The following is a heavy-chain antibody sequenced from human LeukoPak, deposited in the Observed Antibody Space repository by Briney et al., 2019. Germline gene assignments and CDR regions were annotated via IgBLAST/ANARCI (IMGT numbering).Heavy chain of an antibody. Sequence: ASVKVSCKASGYTFTSYYMHWVRQAPGQGLEWMGIINPSGGSTSYAQKSQGRVTMTRDTSTSTVYMELSSLRSEDTAVYYCARVSALEWYYYYGMDVWGQGTTVTVSS. CDR2: INPSGGST. J-gene: IGHJ6*02. CDR3: ARVSALEWYYYYGMDV. V-gene: IGHV1-46*01. D-gene: IGHD2-8*01. CDR1: GYTFTSYY.